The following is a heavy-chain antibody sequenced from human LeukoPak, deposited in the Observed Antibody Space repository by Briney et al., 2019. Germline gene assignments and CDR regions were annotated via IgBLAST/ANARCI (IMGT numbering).Heavy chain of an antibody. J-gene: IGHJ5*02. CDR2: INHSGST. CDR3: ARAPSRYCSSTSCYTEREQAP. CDR1: GGSFSGYY. D-gene: IGHD2-2*02. Sequence: SETLSLTCAVYGGSFSGYYWSWIRQTPGKGLEWIGEINHSGSTNYNPSLKSRVTISVDTSKNQFSLKKSSVTAADTAVYYCARAPSRYCSSTSCYTEREQAPWGQGTLVTVSS. V-gene: IGHV4-34*01.